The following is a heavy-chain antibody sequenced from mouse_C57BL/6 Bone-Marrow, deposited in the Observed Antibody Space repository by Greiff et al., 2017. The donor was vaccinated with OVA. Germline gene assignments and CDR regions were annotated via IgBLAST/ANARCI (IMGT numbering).Heavy chain of an antibody. CDR1: GYAFTNYL. CDR3: ARYDYDVGWFAY. CDR2: INPGSGGT. V-gene: IGHV1-54*01. Sequence: QVQLQQSGAELVRPGTSVKVSCKASGYAFTNYLIEWVKQRPGQGLEWIGVINPGSGGTNYNEKFKGKATLTADKSSSTAYMQLSSLTSEDSAVYFCARYDYDVGWFAYWGQGTLVTVSA. D-gene: IGHD2-4*01. J-gene: IGHJ3*01.